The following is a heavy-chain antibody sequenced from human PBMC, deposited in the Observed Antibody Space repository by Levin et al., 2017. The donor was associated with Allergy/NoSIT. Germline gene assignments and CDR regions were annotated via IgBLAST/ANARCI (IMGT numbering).Heavy chain of an antibody. Sequence: AASVKVSCEASGYTFTGYYLNWVRQAPGQGLEWMGYIHPNSGETKYAPEFQGRFTLTRDTSISTAYMELSSLRFDDTAVYYCARGRGPFCTNGVCPLFDYWGQGTLVAVSS. CDR3: ARGRGPFCTNGVCPLFDY. CDR1: GYTFTGYY. V-gene: IGHV1-2*02. CDR2: IHPNSGET. D-gene: IGHD2-8*01. J-gene: IGHJ4*02.